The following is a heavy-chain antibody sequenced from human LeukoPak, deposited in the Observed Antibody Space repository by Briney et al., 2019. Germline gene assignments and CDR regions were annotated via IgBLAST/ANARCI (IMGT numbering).Heavy chain of an antibody. CDR3: ARDLKRLGTDY. CDR2: ISYDGSNK. CDR1: GFTFSSYA. Sequence: GGSLRLSCAASGFTFSSYAMHWVRQAPGKGLEWVAVISYDGSNKYYADSVKGRFTTSRDNSKNTLYLQMNSLRAEDTAVYYCARDLKRLGTDYWGQGTLVTVSS. V-gene: IGHV3-30-3*01. J-gene: IGHJ4*02. D-gene: IGHD6-13*01.